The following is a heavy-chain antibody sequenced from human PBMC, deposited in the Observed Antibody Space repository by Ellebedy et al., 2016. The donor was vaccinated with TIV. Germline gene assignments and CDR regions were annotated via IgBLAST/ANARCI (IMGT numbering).Heavy chain of an antibody. V-gene: IGHV3-7*01. CDR2: INQDATKT. J-gene: IGHJ3*02. D-gene: IGHD4-17*01. CDR1: GFSFRNYW. CDR3: ATDGSYGDYLSPAHAFEI. Sequence: GGSLRLSCAASGFSFRNYWMTWVRQAPGKGLEWVANINQDATKTFYVDSVEGRFTISRDNAKNSLFLQMNSLGVEDTAVYYCATDGSYGDYLSPAHAFEIWGQGTLVTVSP.